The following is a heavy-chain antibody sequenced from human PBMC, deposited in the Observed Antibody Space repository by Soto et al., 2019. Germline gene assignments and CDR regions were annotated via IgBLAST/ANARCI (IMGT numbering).Heavy chain of an antibody. CDR2: VHHTGTS. Sequence: QVALQQWGAGLLKPLQTLSLTCAVYGESFNDYFWTWIRQSPGGGLEWLAEVHHTGTSYYNPSLKSRLAVSVDTSRNQFSLNLTSLTAADTATYYCARRKDSSRYFYGMDVWGQGTPVVVSS. D-gene: IGHD6-13*01. CDR1: GESFNDYF. J-gene: IGHJ6*02. V-gene: IGHV4-34*02. CDR3: ARRKDSSRYFYGMDV.